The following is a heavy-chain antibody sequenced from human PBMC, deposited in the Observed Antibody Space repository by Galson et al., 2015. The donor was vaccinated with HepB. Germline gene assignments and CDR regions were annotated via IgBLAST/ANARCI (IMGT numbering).Heavy chain of an antibody. D-gene: IGHD3-10*01. Sequence: PRLSCAASGFTFGAYEMNWVRQAPGKGLEWISYISSNGYMIYYAESVKGRFTVSRDNARDSLYLQMNSLRVEDTAVYYCVRDDALWSWYFDSWGQGILVTVSS. CDR1: GFTFGAYE. J-gene: IGHJ4*02. CDR2: ISSNGYMI. V-gene: IGHV3-48*03. CDR3: VRDDALWSWYFDS.